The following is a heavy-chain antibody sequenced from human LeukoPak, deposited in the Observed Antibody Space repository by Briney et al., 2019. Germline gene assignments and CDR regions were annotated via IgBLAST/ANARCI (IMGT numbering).Heavy chain of an antibody. V-gene: IGHV3-23*01. D-gene: IGHD4-23*01. CDR3: AKGGGNPRGDYYYYYMGV. CDR2: ISGSGGST. Sequence: GGSLRLSCAASGFTFSSYAMSWVRQAPGKGLEWVSAISGSGGSTYYADSVKGRFTISRDNSKNTLYLQINSLRAEDTAVYYCAKGGGNPRGDYYYYYMGVWGKGTTATVSS. J-gene: IGHJ6*03. CDR1: GFTFSSYA.